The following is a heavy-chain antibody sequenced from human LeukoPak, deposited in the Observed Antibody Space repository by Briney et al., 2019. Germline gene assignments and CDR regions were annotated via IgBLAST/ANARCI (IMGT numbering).Heavy chain of an antibody. CDR3: ANQDSSGWYGFDY. CDR2: ISGSGGSK. J-gene: IGHJ4*02. V-gene: IGHV3-23*01. D-gene: IGHD6-19*01. Sequence: GGSLRLSCAASGFTFSSYAMSWVRQAPGKGLEWVSAISGSGGSKYYADSVKGRFTISRDNSKNTLYLQMNSLRAEDTAVYYCANQDSSGWYGFDYWGQGTLVTVSS. CDR1: GFTFSSYA.